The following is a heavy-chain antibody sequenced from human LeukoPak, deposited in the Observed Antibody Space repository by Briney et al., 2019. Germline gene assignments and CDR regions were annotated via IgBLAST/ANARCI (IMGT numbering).Heavy chain of an antibody. CDR1: GSTFSTYW. CDR3: ARSEGKYIAVAGPYLPDY. CDR2: IKQDGSEK. V-gene: IGHV3-7*01. J-gene: IGHJ4*02. D-gene: IGHD6-19*01. Sequence: PGGSLRLSCAASGSTFSTYWMSWVRQAPGKGLEWVGNIKQDGSEKYYVDSVKGRFTISRDNAKNSLYLQMNSLRAEDTAVYYCARSEGKYIAVAGPYLPDYWGQGTLVTVSS.